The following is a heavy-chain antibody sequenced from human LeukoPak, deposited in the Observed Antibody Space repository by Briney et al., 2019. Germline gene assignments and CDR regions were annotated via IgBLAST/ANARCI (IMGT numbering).Heavy chain of an antibody. CDR3: ARVRDSSASYYFDY. J-gene: IGHJ4*02. CDR2: IYPGDSDT. CDR1: GYTFASYW. V-gene: IGHV5-51*01. D-gene: IGHD3-22*01. Sequence: GESLEISCKGSGYTFASYWIGWVRQMPGKGLEWMGIIYPGDSDTRYSPSFQGQVTISADKSISTAYLQWSSLKASDTAMYYCARVRDSSASYYFDYWGQGTLVTVSS.